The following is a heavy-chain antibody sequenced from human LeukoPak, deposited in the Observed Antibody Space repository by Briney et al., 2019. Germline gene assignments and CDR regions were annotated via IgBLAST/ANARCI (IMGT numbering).Heavy chain of an antibody. V-gene: IGHV3-48*02. Sequence: PGGSLRLSCAASGFTFSSYSMNWVRQAPGRGLEWVSFISSMSTTIYNADSVKGRFTISRDNARNSLFLQMNSLRDEDTAVYYCATLGYGIDFWGQGTTVTVS. CDR1: GFTFSSYS. CDR3: ATLGYGIDF. J-gene: IGHJ6*02. CDR2: ISSMSTTI.